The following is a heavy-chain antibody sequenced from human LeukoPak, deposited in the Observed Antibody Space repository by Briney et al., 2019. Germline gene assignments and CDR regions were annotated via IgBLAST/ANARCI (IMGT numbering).Heavy chain of an antibody. J-gene: IGHJ4*02. D-gene: IGHD3-10*01. V-gene: IGHV3-30-3*01. CDR1: GFTLNNYW. CDR3: AKAFYRGVRGVAYYFDY. Sequence: PGGSLRLSCVVSGFTLNNYWMSWVRQAPGKGLEWVAVISYDGSNKYYADSVKGRFTISRDNSKNTLYLQMNSLRAEDTAVYYCAKAFYRGVRGVAYYFDYWGQGTLVTVSS. CDR2: ISYDGSNK.